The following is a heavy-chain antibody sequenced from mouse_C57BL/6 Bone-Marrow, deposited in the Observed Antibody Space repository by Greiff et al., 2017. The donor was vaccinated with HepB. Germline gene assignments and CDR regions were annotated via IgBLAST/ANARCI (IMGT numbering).Heavy chain of an antibody. V-gene: IGHV1-26*01. CDR2: INPNNGGT. Sequence: EVKLQQSGPELVKPGASVKISCKASGYTFTDYYMNWVKQSHGKSLEWIGDINPNNGGTSYNQKFKGKATLTVDKSSSTAYMELRSLTSEDSAVYYCAREGNSWYFDVWGTGTTVTVSS. CDR3: AREGNSWYFDV. D-gene: IGHD2-1*01. CDR1: GYTFTDYY. J-gene: IGHJ1*03.